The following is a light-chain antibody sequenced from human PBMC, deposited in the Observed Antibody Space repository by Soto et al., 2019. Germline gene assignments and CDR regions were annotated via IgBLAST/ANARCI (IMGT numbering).Light chain of an antibody. V-gene: IGKV3-11*01. CDR2: DVS. CDR1: PSVFNS. Sequence: EIVLTQSPATVSLSPGERATLSCRASPSVFNSLAWYQQKPGQAPRLLIYDVSNRATGVPARFSGSGSGTNFSLPIISLQPEDYAVYYCQQRTNWPPAFGQGTELEIK. CDR3: QQRTNWPPA. J-gene: IGKJ2*01.